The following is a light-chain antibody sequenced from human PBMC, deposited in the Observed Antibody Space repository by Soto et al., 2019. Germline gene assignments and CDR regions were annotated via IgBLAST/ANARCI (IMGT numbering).Light chain of an antibody. J-gene: IGKJ1*01. CDR3: QQYGSSVWT. Sequence: EIVLTQSPGTLSLSPGERATLSSRASLNITSNFLAWYQQNPGQGPRLLLYDASNRATGIPDRFSGSGSGTDFSLTISRLEPEEFGVYYCQQYGSSVWTFGQGTRVEIK. CDR2: DAS. CDR1: LNITSNF. V-gene: IGKV3-20*01.